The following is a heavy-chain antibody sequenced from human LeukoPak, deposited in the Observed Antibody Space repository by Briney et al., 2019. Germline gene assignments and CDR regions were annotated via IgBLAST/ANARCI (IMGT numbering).Heavy chain of an antibody. CDR3: ARLPMSRDCSGGNCYSDY. CDR1: GGSISSSSYY. D-gene: IGHD2-15*01. J-gene: IGHJ4*02. V-gene: IGHV4-39*01. Sequence: SETLSLTCTVSGGSISSSSYYWGWIRQPPGKGLEWIGSIYYSGSTYYNPSLKSRVTISVDTSKNQFSLKLSSVTAADTAVYYCARLPMSRDCSGGNCYSDYWGQGTLVTVSS. CDR2: IYYSGST.